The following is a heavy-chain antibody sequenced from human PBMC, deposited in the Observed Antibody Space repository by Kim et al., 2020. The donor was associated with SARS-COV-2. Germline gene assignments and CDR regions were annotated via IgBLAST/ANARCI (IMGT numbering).Heavy chain of an antibody. CDR3: ARDFRREEMATITDY. CDR2: ISAYNGNT. V-gene: IGHV1-18*01. D-gene: IGHD5-12*01. CDR1: GYTFTSYG. J-gene: IGHJ4*02. Sequence: ASVKVSCKASGYTFTSYGISWVRQAPGQGLEWMGWISAYNGNTNYAQKLQGRVTMTTDTSTSTAYMELRSLRSDDTAVYYCARDFRREEMATITDYWGQGTLVTVSS.